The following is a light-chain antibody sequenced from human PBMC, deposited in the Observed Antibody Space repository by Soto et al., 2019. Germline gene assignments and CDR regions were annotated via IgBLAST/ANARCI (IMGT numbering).Light chain of an antibody. V-gene: IGKV3-15*01. J-gene: IGKJ1*01. Sequence: EIVMTQSPATLSVSPGERATLSCRASQSVSSSLAWYQQKPGQAPRLLIYGASTRATGVPASFSGRGSGTEFTLTISSLQSEDFAVYYCQQYNNWPPWTFGQGTKVDIK. CDR1: QSVSSS. CDR3: QQYNNWPPWT. CDR2: GAS.